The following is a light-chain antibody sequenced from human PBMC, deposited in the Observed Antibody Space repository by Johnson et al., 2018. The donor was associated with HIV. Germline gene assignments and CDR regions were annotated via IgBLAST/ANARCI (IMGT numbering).Light chain of an antibody. CDR1: SSNIGNNY. CDR3: GTLDNSLSAGV. CDR2: DNH. J-gene: IGLJ1*01. V-gene: IGLV1-51*01. Sequence: QPVLTQPPSVSAAPGQKVTISCSGSSSNIGNNYVSWYQQLPGTAPKLLIYDNHKRPSGIPDRFSGSKSGTSATLGITGLQTGDEADYYCGTLDNSLSAGVFGTGTKVTVL.